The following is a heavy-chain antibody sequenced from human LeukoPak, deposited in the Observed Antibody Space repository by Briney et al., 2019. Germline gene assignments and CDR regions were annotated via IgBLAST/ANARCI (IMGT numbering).Heavy chain of an antibody. Sequence: GESLRLSCAASGFSFRSYAMYWVRQAPGKGLEWVTVISYDGSNKYYADFVKGRFTISRDNSKSTQYLQMNSLRAEDTAVYYCARGGGHSYGYFDDWGQGTLVTVSS. CDR1: GFSFRSYA. CDR2: ISYDGSNK. J-gene: IGHJ4*02. V-gene: IGHV3-30*04. D-gene: IGHD5-18*01. CDR3: ARGGGHSYGYFDD.